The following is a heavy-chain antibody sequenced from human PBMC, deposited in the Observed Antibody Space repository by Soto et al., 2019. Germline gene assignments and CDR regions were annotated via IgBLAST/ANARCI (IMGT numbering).Heavy chain of an antibody. CDR3: GRGPRSSWPD. Sequence: QVQLQQWGAGLLKPSETLSLTCAVYGGSFSGYYWSWIRQPPGKGLEWIGEINHRGSTNYNPSHKSRVTISVDTYKNRYFLKLSSVTAADTAVYSRGRGPRSSWPDWGQGTLVTVSS. D-gene: IGHD6-13*01. CDR1: GGSFSGYY. J-gene: IGHJ4*02. V-gene: IGHV4-34*01. CDR2: INHRGST.